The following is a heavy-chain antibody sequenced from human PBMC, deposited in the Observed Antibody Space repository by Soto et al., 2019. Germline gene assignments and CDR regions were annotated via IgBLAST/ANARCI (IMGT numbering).Heavy chain of an antibody. Sequence: ASVKVSCKASGYTFTSYGISWVRQAPGQGLEWMGWISAYNDNTNYAQKLQGRVTMTTDTSTSTAYMELRSLRSDDTAVYYCAKTRRSGWSGDAFDIWGQGTMVTVSS. CDR1: GYTFTSYG. D-gene: IGHD6-19*01. V-gene: IGHV1-18*01. J-gene: IGHJ3*02. CDR3: AKTRRSGWSGDAFDI. CDR2: ISAYNDNT.